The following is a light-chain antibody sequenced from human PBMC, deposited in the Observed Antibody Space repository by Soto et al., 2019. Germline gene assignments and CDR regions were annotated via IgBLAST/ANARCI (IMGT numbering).Light chain of an antibody. J-gene: IGLJ1*01. V-gene: IGLV2-14*01. CDR3: SSYTSSLYV. CDR1: SSDVGGYNY. CDR2: EVS. Sequence: QSVLTQPASVSGSPGQSITISCTGTSSDVGGYNYVSWYQQHPGKAPKLMIYEVSNRPSGVSNRFSGSKSGNTASLTTSGLQAEDEADHYCSSYTSSLYVFGTGTKVTVL.